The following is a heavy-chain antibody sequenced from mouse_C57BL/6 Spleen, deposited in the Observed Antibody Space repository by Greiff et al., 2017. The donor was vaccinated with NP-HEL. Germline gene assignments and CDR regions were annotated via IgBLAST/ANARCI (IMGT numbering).Heavy chain of an antibody. CDR2: IYPRSGNT. CDR1: GYTFTSYG. V-gene: IGHV1-81*01. J-gene: IGHJ2*01. CDR3: ARVGIYYGNSDFDY. D-gene: IGHD2-1*01. Sequence: QVQLQQSGAELARPGASVKLSCKASGYTFTSYGLSWVKQRTGQGLEWIGEIYPRSGNTYYNEKFKGKATLTADKSSSTAYMELRSLTSEDSAVYFCARVGIYYGNSDFDYWGQGTTLTVSS.